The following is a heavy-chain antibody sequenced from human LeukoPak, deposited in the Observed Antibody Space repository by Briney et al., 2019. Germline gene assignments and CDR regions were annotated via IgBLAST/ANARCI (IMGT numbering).Heavy chain of an antibody. Sequence: GGSLRLSCAASGFTFSNYALSWVRQAPGKGLEWVSDISGSGGTTYYADSVKGRFTISRDNSKNTLYLQMNSLRVEDTAVYYCTKDRTGTTGRDWLDPWGQGTLVTVSS. CDR2: ISGSGGTT. D-gene: IGHD1-1*01. CDR3: TKDRTGTTGRDWLDP. CDR1: GFTFSNYA. J-gene: IGHJ5*02. V-gene: IGHV3-23*01.